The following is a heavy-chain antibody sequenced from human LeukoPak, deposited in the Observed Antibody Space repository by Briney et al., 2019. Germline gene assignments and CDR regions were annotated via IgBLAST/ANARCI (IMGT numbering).Heavy chain of an antibody. CDR1: GGSISSYY. CDR2: IYYSGST. CDR3: ARDSPCGGGDCPLDY. Sequence: SETLSLTCTVSGGSISSYYWSWIRQPPGKGLEWIGYIYYSGSTNYNPSLKSRVTISVDTSKNQFSLKLSSVTAADTAVYYCARDSPCGGGDCPLDYWGQGTPVTVSS. J-gene: IGHJ4*02. V-gene: IGHV4-59*01. D-gene: IGHD2-21*02.